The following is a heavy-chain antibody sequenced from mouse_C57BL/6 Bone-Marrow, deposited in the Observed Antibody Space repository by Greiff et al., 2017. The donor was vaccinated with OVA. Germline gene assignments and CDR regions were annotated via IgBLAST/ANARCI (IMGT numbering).Heavy chain of an antibody. CDR3: ARPVLYGSSYYFDY. J-gene: IGHJ2*01. CDR2: IHPNSGST. V-gene: IGHV1-64*01. D-gene: IGHD1-1*01. CDR1: GYTFTSYW. Sequence: QVQLQQPGAELVKPGASVKLSCKASGYTFTSYWMHWVKQRPGQGLEWIGMIHPNSGSTNYNEKFKSKATLTVDKSSSTAYMQLSSLTSEDSAVYYGARPVLYGSSYYFDYWGKGTTLTVSS.